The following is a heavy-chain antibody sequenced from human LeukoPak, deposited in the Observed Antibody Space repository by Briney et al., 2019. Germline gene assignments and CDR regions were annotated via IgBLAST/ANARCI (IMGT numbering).Heavy chain of an antibody. J-gene: IGHJ5*02. CDR1: GGSISSSSYY. D-gene: IGHD6-13*01. CDR3: ARGYSSSPPYNWFDP. V-gene: IGHV4-39*01. CDR2: IYYSGST. Sequence: SETLSLTCTVSGGSISSSSYYWGWIRQPPGKGLEWIGSIYYSGSTYYDPSLKSRVTISVDTSKNQFSLKLSSVTAADTAVYYCARGYSSSPPYNWFDPWGQGTLVTVSS.